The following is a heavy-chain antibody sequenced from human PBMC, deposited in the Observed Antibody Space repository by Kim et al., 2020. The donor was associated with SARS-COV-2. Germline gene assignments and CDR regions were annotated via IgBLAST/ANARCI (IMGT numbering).Heavy chain of an antibody. CDR3: AKDSVSVLLWFGELSVLNY. D-gene: IGHD3-10*01. CDR2: ISGSGGST. J-gene: IGHJ4*02. V-gene: IGHV3-23*01. CDR1: GFTFSSYA. Sequence: GGSLRLSCAASGFTFSSYAMSWVRQAPGKGLEWVSAISGSGGSTYYADSVKGRFTISRDNSKNTLYLQMNSLRAEDTAVYYCAKDSVSVLLWFGELSVLNYWGQVTLVTVSS.